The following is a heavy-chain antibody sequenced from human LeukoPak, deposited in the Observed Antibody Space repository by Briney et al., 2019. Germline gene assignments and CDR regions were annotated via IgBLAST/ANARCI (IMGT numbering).Heavy chain of an antibody. CDR3: AEAEGYDILTGLDY. CDR2: IGASGGST. Sequence: GGSLRLSCATSGFTFSSYAMSWVRQAPGKGLEWVSGIGASGGSTYYADSVKGRFTISRDNSKNTLYLQMNSLRTEDTAVYYCAEAEGYDILTGLDYWGQGTLVTVSS. CDR1: GFTFSSYA. V-gene: IGHV3-23*01. J-gene: IGHJ4*02. D-gene: IGHD3-9*01.